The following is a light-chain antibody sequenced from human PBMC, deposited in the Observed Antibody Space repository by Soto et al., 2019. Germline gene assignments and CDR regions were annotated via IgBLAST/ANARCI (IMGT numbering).Light chain of an antibody. V-gene: IGKV3-15*01. CDR3: QRYNNWPLT. J-gene: IGKJ4*01. Sequence: EIVLTQSPATLSLSPGERATLSCRASQSVSSNLAWYQQKGGQAPRLLIYAASTRATGVPARFSGSRSGPEFTLTINSLQSEDFAIYYCQRYNNWPLTFGGGTKVDIK. CDR1: QSVSSN. CDR2: AAS.